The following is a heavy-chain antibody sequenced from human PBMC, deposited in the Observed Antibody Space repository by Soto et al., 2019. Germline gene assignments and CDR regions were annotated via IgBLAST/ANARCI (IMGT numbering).Heavy chain of an antibody. Sequence: SETLSLTCAVYGGSFSGYYWSWIRQPPGKGLEWIGEINHSGSTNYNPSLKSRVTISVDTSKNQFSLKLSSVTAADTAVYYCARPLYSYGVDVWGQGTTVTVSS. CDR1: GGSFSGYY. J-gene: IGHJ6*02. V-gene: IGHV4-34*01. D-gene: IGHD3-16*01. CDR2: INHSGST. CDR3: ARPLYSYGVDV.